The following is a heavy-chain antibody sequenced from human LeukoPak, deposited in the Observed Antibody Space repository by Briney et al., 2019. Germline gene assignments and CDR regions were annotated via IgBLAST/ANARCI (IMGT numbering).Heavy chain of an antibody. V-gene: IGHV1-2*02. J-gene: IGHJ4*02. CDR3: ARERGGEGYFDY. CDR2: INPNSGGT. CDR1: GYTFTGYY. D-gene: IGHD3-16*01. Sequence: ASVEVSCKASGYTFTGYYMHWVRQAPGQGLEWMGWINPNSGGTNYAQKFQGRVTMTRDTSISTAYMELSRLRSDDTAVYYCARERGGEGYFDYWGQGTLVTVSS.